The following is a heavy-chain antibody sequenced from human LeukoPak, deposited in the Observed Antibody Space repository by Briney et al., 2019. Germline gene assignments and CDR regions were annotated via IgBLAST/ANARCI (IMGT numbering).Heavy chain of an antibody. CDR3: VRDFHVRLYDTGGYSY. J-gene: IGHJ4*02. V-gene: IGHV3-48*01. Sequence: GGSLRLSCGGSGFIFSSYSMNWVRQAPGKGVEGISYISSSSGTIYYADSVKGRFTISRDNAKNSLYLQMNSPRAEDAAVYYCVRDFHVRLYDTGGYSYWGQGTLVTVSS. CDR1: GFIFSSYS. CDR2: ISSSSGTI. D-gene: IGHD3-22*01.